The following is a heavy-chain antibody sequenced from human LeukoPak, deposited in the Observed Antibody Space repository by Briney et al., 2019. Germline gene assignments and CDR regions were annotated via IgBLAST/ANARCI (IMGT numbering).Heavy chain of an antibody. J-gene: IGHJ4*02. V-gene: IGHV3-21*01. CDR2: ISSSSSYI. Sequence: GGSLRLSCAASGFTFSSYSMNWVRQAPGKGLEWVSSISSSSSYIYYADSVKGRFTISRDNAKNTLYLQMNSLRAEDTAVYYCARGVFGTLGYWGQGTLVTVSS. D-gene: IGHD6-13*01. CDR1: GFTFSSYS. CDR3: ARGVFGTLGY.